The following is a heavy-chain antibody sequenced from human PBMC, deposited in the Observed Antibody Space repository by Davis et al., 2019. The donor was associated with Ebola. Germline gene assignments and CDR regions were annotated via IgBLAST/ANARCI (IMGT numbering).Heavy chain of an antibody. CDR3: ASRYCSGGSCPFDY. D-gene: IGHD2-15*01. CDR1: GASIRSHY. CDR2: SYYTGTT. J-gene: IGHJ4*02. Sequence: MPSETLSPTFTVSGASIRSHYWSWIRQPPGKGLEWFGYSYYTGTTTFNPFLKSPVTLSVPTSENKFALKLSSVTAADTAVYYCASRYCSGGSCPFDYWGQGTLVTVSS. V-gene: IGHV4-59*08.